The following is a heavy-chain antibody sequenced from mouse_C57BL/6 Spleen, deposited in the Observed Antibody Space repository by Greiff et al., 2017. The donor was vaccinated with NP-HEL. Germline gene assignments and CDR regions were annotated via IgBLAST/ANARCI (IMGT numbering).Heavy chain of an antibody. D-gene: IGHD1-2*01. CDR1: GFSLSTSGMG. J-gene: IGHJ1*03. V-gene: IGHV8-12*01. CDR3: ARRGTTAGYFDV. Sequence: ESGPGILQSSQTLSLTCSFSGFSLSTSGMGVSWIRQPSGKGLEWLAHIYWDDDKRYNPSLKSRITISKDTSRNQVFLKITSVDTADTATYYCARRGTTAGYFDVWGTGTTVTVSS. CDR2: IYWDDDK.